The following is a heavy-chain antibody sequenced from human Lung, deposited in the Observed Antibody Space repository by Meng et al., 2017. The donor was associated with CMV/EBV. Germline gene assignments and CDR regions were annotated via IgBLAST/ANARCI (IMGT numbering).Heavy chain of an antibody. J-gene: IGHJ1*01. CDR3: LRRSGGSV. D-gene: IGHD3-10*01. CDR1: GDSLPNHNW. CDR2: IPHRGSS. Sequence: RGAGPGPVKPAETLSLPRAVSGDSLPNHNWGAWVRQPPGKGLEWIGEIPHRGSSAYNPSLKSRVSMSIDKSKNQFSLKLTSVTAADTAVYHCLRRSGGSVWGQGTLVTVSS. V-gene: IGHV4-4*02.